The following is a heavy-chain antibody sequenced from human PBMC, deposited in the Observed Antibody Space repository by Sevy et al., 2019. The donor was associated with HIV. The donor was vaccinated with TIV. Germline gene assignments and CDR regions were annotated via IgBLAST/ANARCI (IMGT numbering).Heavy chain of an antibody. J-gene: IGHJ3*02. Sequence: GGSLRLSCAASGFTVSSNYMSWVRQAPGKGLEWVSVIYSGGSTYYADSVKGRFTISRDNSKNTLYLQMNSLRAEDTAVYYCARPGAVPGYSSAWYGAVAFDIWGQGTMVTVSS. V-gene: IGHV3-53*01. CDR3: ARPGAVPGYSSAWYGAVAFDI. CDR1: GFTVSSNY. CDR2: IYSGGST. D-gene: IGHD6-19*01.